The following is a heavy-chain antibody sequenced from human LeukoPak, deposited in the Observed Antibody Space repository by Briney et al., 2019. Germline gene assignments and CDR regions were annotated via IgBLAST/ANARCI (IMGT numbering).Heavy chain of an antibody. V-gene: IGHV1-2*02. D-gene: IGHD5-12*01. CDR2: VRPNNGAT. Sequence: ASVKVSCKASGYTFTDFYIHWVRHAPGQGLEWMGWVRPNNGATKYAEKFQGRVTMTRDTSTSTAHMELSSLRSDDTAGYYCARDLEASPGYEGADALDIWGQGTMVTVSS. CDR3: ARDLEASPGYEGADALDI. J-gene: IGHJ3*02. CDR1: GYTFTDFY.